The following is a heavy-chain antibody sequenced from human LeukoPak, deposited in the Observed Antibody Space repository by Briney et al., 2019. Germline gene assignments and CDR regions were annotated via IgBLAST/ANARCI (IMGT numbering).Heavy chain of an antibody. V-gene: IGHV4-31*03. CDR1: GGFISGSGHY. Sequence: SETLSLTCTVSGGFISGSGHYWTWTRLHPGGCLEWLVFIHPGGTIYYNPSLSGRLTISTNPSTNQMSLKLSSVTAADTAVYYCSTGGDTAKGGDSWGQGTLVTVPS. J-gene: IGHJ4*02. CDR3: STGGDTAKGGDS. D-gene: IGHD5-18*01. CDR2: IHPGGTI.